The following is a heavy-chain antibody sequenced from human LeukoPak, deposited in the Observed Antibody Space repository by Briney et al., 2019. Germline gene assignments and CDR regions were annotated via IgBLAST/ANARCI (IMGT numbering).Heavy chain of an antibody. CDR2: ISWDGGST. V-gene: IGHV3-43*01. D-gene: IGHD4-17*01. J-gene: IGHJ6*02. Sequence: PGGSLRLSCAASGFTFDDYTMHWVRQAPGKGLEWVSLISWDGGSTYYADSVKGRFTISRDNAKNTLSLQMNSLRAEDTAVYYCTRAQMTSVSIHYYYYGMDVWGQGTTVTVSS. CDR3: TRAQMTSVSIHYYYYGMDV. CDR1: GFTFDDYT.